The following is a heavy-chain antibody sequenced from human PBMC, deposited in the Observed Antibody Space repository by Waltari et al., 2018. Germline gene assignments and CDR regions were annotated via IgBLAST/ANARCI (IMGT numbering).Heavy chain of an antibody. D-gene: IGHD3-22*01. CDR3: ARDQGGARGFMDS. V-gene: IGHV3-74*01. CDR2: IDSDGTST. J-gene: IGHJ4*02. CDR1: GFPFSNYW. Sequence: EVQLVESGGGLVQPGGSMILSGAASGFPFSNYWLHWVRQAPGKGLVWVSRIDSDGTSTSYADSVKGRFTISRDNAKNTLFLQMNSLRGEDTAVYYCARDQGGARGFMDSWGQGTLVTVSS.